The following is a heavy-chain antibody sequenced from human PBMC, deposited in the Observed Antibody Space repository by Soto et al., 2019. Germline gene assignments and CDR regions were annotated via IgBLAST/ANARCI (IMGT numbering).Heavy chain of an antibody. CDR3: ARAAYGDYANWFDP. J-gene: IGHJ5*02. CDR2: INPNSGGT. V-gene: IGHV1-2*04. Sequence: ASVKVSCKASGYTFTGYYMHWLRQAPGQGLEWMGWINPNSGGTNYAQKFQGWVTMTRDTSISTAYMELSRLRSDDTAVYYCARAAYGDYANWFDPWGQGTLVTVSS. D-gene: IGHD4-17*01. CDR1: GYTFTGYY.